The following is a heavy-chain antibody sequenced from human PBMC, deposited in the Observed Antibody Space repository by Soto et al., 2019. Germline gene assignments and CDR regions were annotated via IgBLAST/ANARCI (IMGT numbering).Heavy chain of an antibody. J-gene: IGHJ4*02. CDR1: GFTFSSYW. CDR2: INSDGSST. D-gene: IGHD6-19*01. Sequence: EVELVESGGGLVQPGGSLRLSCAASGFTFSSYWMHWVRQAPGKGLVWVSRINSDGSSTSYADSVKGRFTISRDNAKNTLYLQMNSLRAEDTAVYYCAVAVAGPTAIGYWGQGTLVTVSS. V-gene: IGHV3-74*01. CDR3: AVAVAGPTAIGY.